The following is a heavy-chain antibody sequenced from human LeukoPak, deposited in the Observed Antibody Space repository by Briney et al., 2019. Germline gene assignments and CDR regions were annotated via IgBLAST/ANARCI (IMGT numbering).Heavy chain of an antibody. J-gene: IGHJ3*02. V-gene: IGHV4-59*01. CDR3: ARGDFTFDI. Sequence: SETLSLTCAVYGGSFSGYYWSWIRQPPGKGLEWIGYIYYSGSTNYNPSLKSRVTISVDTSKNQFSLKLSSVTAADTAVYYCARGDFTFDIWGQGTMVTVSS. CDR1: GGSFSGYY. D-gene: IGHD3-3*01. CDR2: IYYSGST.